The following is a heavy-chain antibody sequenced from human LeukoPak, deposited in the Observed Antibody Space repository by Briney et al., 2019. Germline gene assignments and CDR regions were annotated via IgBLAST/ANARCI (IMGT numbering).Heavy chain of an antibody. CDR2: IWYDGSNK. D-gene: IGHD5-12*01. V-gene: IGHV3-33*06. CDR3: AKEESEYSGYVPSLYFDY. CDR1: GFTFSSYG. J-gene: IGHJ4*02. Sequence: PGRSLRLSCAASGFTFSSYGMHWVRQAPGKGLEWVAVIWYDGSNKYYADSVKGRFTISRDNSKNTLYLQMNSLRAEDTAVFYCAKEESEYSGYVPSLYFDYWGQGTLVTVSS.